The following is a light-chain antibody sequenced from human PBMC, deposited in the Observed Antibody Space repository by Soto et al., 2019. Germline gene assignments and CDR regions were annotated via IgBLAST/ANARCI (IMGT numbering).Light chain of an antibody. CDR2: AAS. Sequence: DIQMTQSPSSLSASLGDRVTITCRASQSISSYLNWYQQKPGKAPKLLIYAASSLQSGVPSRFRGSRSGTEFTLTVSSLQPEDFATYYCQQYNHYSGPTFGGGTKVDIK. CDR3: QQYNHYSGPT. CDR1: QSISSY. V-gene: IGKV1-39*01. J-gene: IGKJ4*01.